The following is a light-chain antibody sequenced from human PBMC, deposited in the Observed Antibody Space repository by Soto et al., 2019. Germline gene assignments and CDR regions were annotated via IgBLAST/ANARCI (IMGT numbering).Light chain of an antibody. Sequence: EIVMTQSPATLSVSPGERATLSFRASQSVSSNLAWYQQKPGQAPRLLIYGASTRATGIPARFSGSGSGTEFTLTISSLQSEDFAVYYCQPYNNWPGTFGPGTKVDIK. CDR1: QSVSSN. CDR2: GAS. J-gene: IGKJ3*01. V-gene: IGKV3-15*01. CDR3: QPYNNWPGT.